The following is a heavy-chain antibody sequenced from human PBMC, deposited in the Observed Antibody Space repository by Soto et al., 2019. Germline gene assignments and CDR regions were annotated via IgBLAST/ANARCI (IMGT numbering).Heavy chain of an antibody. CDR2: INPSGGST. CDR3: AREKGAGAVAGPDFDY. CDR1: GYTFTSYY. Sequence: QVQLVQSGAEVKKPGASVKVSCKASGYTFTSYYMHWVRQAPGQGLEWVGIINPSGGSTNYAQKFQGRVTMTRDTSTSTVYMELSSLRSEDTAVYYCAREKGAGAVAGPDFDYWGQGTLVTVSS. J-gene: IGHJ4*02. D-gene: IGHD6-19*01. V-gene: IGHV1-46*03.